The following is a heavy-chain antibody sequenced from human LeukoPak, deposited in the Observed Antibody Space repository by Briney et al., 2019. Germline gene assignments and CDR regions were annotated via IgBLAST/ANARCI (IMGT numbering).Heavy chain of an antibody. CDR2: ISGSGGST. J-gene: IGHJ4*02. Sequence: GGSLRLSCAASGFTFSSYAMSWVRQAPGKGLEWVSAISGSGGSTYYADSVKGRFTISRDNPKNTLYLQMNSLRAEDTAVYYCAKGLGSSGYLFDYWGQGTLVTVSS. CDR3: AKGLGSSGYLFDY. D-gene: IGHD3-22*01. V-gene: IGHV3-23*01. CDR1: GFTFSSYA.